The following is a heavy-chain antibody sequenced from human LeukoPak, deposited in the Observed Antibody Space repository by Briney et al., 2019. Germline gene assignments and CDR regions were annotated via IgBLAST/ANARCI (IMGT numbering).Heavy chain of an antibody. Sequence: ASVKVSCKASGYTFTSHGISWVRQAPGQGPEWMGWISALNGRTNYAQNLQGRVTLTTDTSTSTAYMELRSLRSDDTAVYYCARALSVSGGTCYDYWGQGTLVTVSS. CDR3: ARALSVSGGTCYDY. CDR2: ISALNGRT. CDR1: GYTFTSHG. J-gene: IGHJ4*02. D-gene: IGHD2-15*01. V-gene: IGHV1-18*01.